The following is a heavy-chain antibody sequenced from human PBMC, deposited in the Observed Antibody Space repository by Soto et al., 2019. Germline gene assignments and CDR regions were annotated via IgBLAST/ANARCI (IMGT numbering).Heavy chain of an antibody. CDR2: IYYSGST. J-gene: IGHJ5*02. CDR1: GGSISSGGYY. Sequence: PSETLSLTCTVSGGSISSGGYYWSWIRQHPGKGLEWIGYIYYSGSTYYNPSLKSRVTISVDTSKNQFSLKLSSVTAADTAVYYCARHGRVRSGYNWFDPWGQGTLVTVSS. D-gene: IGHD3-10*01. V-gene: IGHV4-31*03. CDR3: ARHGRVRSGYNWFDP.